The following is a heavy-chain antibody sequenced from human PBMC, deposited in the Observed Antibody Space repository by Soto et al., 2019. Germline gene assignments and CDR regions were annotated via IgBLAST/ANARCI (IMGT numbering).Heavy chain of an antibody. J-gene: IGHJ5*02. V-gene: IGHV3-30-3*01. CDR2: ISSDGSNT. CDR3: ARAPIAAAGPGEWFDH. Sequence: QVQLVESGGGVVQPGRSLRLSCAASGFTCSSYAMHWVRQAPGNGLAWVAVISSDGSNTYYADSVKGRFTISRDNSKNTLYMQMNSLRAEDTAVYYCARAPIAAAGPGEWFDHWGQGTLVTVSS. CDR1: GFTCSSYA. D-gene: IGHD6-13*01.